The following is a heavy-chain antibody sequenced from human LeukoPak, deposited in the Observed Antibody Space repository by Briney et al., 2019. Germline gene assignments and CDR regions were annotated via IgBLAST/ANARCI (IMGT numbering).Heavy chain of an antibody. V-gene: IGHV1-2*07. CDR2: INPNNGGT. CDR3: ARDSNYYDSTDYLDR. J-gene: IGHJ4*02. Sequence: ASVKVSCKASGYTFSGYYIHWIRQAPGQGLEWMGWINPNNGGTKYAHTFHGRVTMTRDTSIRTAYMELGGLRYDDTALYYCARDSNYYDSTDYLDRWGQGSQIIVSS. D-gene: IGHD3-9*01. CDR1: GYTFSGYY.